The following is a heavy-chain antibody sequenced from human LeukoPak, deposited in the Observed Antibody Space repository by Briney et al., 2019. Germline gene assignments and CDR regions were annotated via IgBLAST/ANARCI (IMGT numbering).Heavy chain of an antibody. CDR2: IYSGGST. CDR3: TRDRAPPTAVTEYFQH. CDR1: GFTVSSNY. J-gene: IGHJ1*01. V-gene: IGHV3-53*01. D-gene: IGHD6-19*01. Sequence: GGSLRLSCAASGFTVSSNYMSWVRQAPGKGLEWVSVIYSGGSTYYADSVKGRFTISRDNSKNTLYLQMNSLKTEDTAVYYCTRDRAPPTAVTEYFQHWGQGTLVTVSS.